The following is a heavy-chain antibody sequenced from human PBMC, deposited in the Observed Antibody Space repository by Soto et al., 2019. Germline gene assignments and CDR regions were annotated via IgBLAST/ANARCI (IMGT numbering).Heavy chain of an antibody. CDR3: VKSSTYYYDSRGSYFDY. CDR2: ISSNGGST. V-gene: IGHV3-64D*06. Sequence: GGSLRLSCLASGFTLSTYAMHWVRQAPGKGLESVSAISSNGGSTYSADSVKGRFTISRDNSKNTLFLQMSSLRAEDTAVYFCVKSSTYYYDSRGSYFDYWGQGTLVTVSS. J-gene: IGHJ4*02. D-gene: IGHD3-22*01. CDR1: GFTLSTYA.